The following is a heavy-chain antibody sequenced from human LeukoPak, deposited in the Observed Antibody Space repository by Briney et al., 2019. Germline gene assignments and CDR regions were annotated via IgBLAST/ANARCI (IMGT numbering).Heavy chain of an antibody. CDR2: ITGSGERT. Sequence: GGSLRLSCAASGFTSSTYGMTWVRQAPGKGLEWVSSITGSGERTYYADSVKGRFTISRDNFNNMVYLQMNSLRGEDTAVYYCAKNSAYDRSLGYYSYYMDVWGKGTTVTVSS. CDR3: AKNSAYDRSLGYYSYYMDV. D-gene: IGHD5-12*01. J-gene: IGHJ6*03. CDR1: GFTSSTYG. V-gene: IGHV3-23*01.